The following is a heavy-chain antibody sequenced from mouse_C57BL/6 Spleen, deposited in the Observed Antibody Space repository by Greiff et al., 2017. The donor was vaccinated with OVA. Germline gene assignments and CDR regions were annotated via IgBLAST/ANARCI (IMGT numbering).Heavy chain of an antibody. CDR3: ASGDYGNYDY. V-gene: IGHV1-36*01. CDR1: GFTFTDYY. J-gene: IGHJ2*01. D-gene: IGHD2-1*01. CDR2: VYPYNGGT. Sequence: EVQGVESGPVLVKPGPSVKISCKASGFTFTDYYMHWVKQSHGKSLEWIGLVYPYNGGTSYNQKFKGKATLTVDTSSSTAYMALNSLTAEDSAVYYCASGDYGNYDYWGQGTTLTVSS.